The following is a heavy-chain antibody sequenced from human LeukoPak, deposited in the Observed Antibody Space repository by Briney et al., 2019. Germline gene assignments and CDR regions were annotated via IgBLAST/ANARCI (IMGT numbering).Heavy chain of an antibody. V-gene: IGHV1-69*05. CDR1: GGTFSSYA. Sequence: SVKVSCKASGGTFSSYAISWVRQAPGQGLEWMGRIIPIFGTANYAQKFQGRVTITTDESTSTAYMELSSLRSEGTAVYYCARATLRFFFYFDYWGQGTLVTVSS. CDR3: ARATLRFFFYFDY. J-gene: IGHJ4*02. D-gene: IGHD3-3*01. CDR2: IIPIFGTA.